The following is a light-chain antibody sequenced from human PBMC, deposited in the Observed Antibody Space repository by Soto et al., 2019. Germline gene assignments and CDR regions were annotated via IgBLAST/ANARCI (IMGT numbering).Light chain of an antibody. V-gene: IGKV1-39*01. CDR2: ATS. CDR1: QTVNTY. CDR3: QQAYSTPWT. J-gene: IGKJ1*01. Sequence: DIQMTQSPSSLSASIGDRVTIPCRASQTVNTYLHWYQQKPGKAPKLLIYATSNLQSGVPSRFSGSGSGTDSTLTINSLQPEDFATYYCQQAYSTPWTFGQGTKVDIK.